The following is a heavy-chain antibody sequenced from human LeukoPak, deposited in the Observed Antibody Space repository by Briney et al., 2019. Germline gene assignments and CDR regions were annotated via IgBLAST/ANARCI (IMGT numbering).Heavy chain of an antibody. CDR1: GYTFTSNW. CDR3: ARDLAAAQNAFDI. CDR2: IHPGDSDT. Sequence: GEPLKISCKGSGYTFTSNWIGWVRQMPGKGLEWMGIIHPGDSDTRYSPSFQGQVIISVDKTISTAYLQWSTLKASDTAMYYCARDLAAAQNAFDIWGQGTMVTISS. J-gene: IGHJ3*02. V-gene: IGHV5-51*01. D-gene: IGHD6-25*01.